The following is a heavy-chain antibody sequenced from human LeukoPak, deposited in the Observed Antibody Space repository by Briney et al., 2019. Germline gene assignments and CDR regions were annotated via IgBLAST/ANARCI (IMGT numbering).Heavy chain of an antibody. CDR2: IYYSGST. CDR3: AREEGGGYSSSSFDP. J-gene: IGHJ5*02. CDR1: GGSISSSSYY. V-gene: IGHV4-39*07. Sequence: PSETLSLTCTVSGGSISSSSYYWGWIRQPPGKGLEWIGSIYYSGSTYYNPSLKSRVTISVDTSKNQSSLKLSSVTAADTAVYYCAREEGGGYSSSSFDPWGQGTLVTVSS. D-gene: IGHD6-13*01.